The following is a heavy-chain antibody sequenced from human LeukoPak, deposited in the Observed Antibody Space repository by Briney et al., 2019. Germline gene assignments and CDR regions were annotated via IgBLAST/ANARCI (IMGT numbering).Heavy chain of an antibody. Sequence: PSETLSLTCTVSGGSISSYYWSWIRQPPGKGLEWIGYIYYSGSTNYNPSLKSRVTISVDTSKNQFSLKLSSVTAADTAVYYCARGRTYYYGSGSYPYFDYWGQGTLVTVSS. CDR3: ARGRTYYYGSGSYPYFDY. D-gene: IGHD3-10*01. CDR1: GGSISSYY. V-gene: IGHV4-59*01. CDR2: IYYSGST. J-gene: IGHJ4*02.